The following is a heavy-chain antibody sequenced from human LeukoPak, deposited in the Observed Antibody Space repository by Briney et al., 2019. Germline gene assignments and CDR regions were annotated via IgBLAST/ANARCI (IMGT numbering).Heavy chain of an antibody. D-gene: IGHD2-15*01. V-gene: IGHV3-23*01. Sequence: GGSLRLSCAASGFTFSSYAMSWVRQAPGKGLEWVSAISGSGGSTYYADSVKGRFTISRDNSKNTLYLQMNSLRAEDTAVYYCAKAEADCSGGSCYGDYYYYMDVWGKGTTVTVSS. CDR2: ISGSGGST. CDR1: GFTFSSYA. J-gene: IGHJ6*03. CDR3: AKAEADCSGGSCYGDYYYYMDV.